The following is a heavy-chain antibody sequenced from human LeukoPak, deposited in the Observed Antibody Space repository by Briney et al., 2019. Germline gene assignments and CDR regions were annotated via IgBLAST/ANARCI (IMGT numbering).Heavy chain of an antibody. V-gene: IGHV3-21*01. CDR2: ISSSSSYI. J-gene: IGHJ3*02. CDR3: ASGRLDAFDT. CDR1: GFTFSSYS. Sequence: GGSLRLSCAASGFTFSSYSMDWVRQAPGKGLEWVSSISSSSSYIYYAVSVKGRFTISRDNAKNSLYLQMNSLRAEDTAVYYCASGRLDAFDTWGQGTMVTVSS.